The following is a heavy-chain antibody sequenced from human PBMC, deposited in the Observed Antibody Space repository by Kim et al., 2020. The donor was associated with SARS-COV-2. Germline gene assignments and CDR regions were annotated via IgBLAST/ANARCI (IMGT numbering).Heavy chain of an antibody. D-gene: IGHD3-10*01. J-gene: IGHJ4*02. V-gene: IGHV3-30-3*01. CDR1: GFTFSSYA. CDR2: ISYDGSNK. Sequence: GGSLRLSCAASGFTFSSYAMHWVRQAPGKGLEWVAVISYDGSNKYYADSVKGRFTISRDNSKNTLYLQMNSLRAEDTAVYYCARGHSGSWGQGTLVTVSS. CDR3: ARGHSGS.